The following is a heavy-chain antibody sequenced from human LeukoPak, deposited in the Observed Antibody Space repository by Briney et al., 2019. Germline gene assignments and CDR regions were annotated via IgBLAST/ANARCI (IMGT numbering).Heavy chain of an antibody. J-gene: IGHJ4*02. D-gene: IGHD2-2*01. CDR1: GGTFSSYA. V-gene: IGHV1-69*13. CDR3: ARGPRHCSSTGCRGDY. Sequence: SVKVSCKASGGTFSSYAISWVRQAPGQGLEWMGGIIPIFGTANYAQKFQGRVTITADESTSTAYMELSSLRSEDTAVYYCARGPRHCSSTGCRGDYWGQGTLVTVSS. CDR2: IIPIFGTA.